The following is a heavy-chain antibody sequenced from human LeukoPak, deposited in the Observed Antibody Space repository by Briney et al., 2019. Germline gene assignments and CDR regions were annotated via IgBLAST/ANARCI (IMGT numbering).Heavy chain of an antibody. V-gene: IGHV4-30-4*01. CDR1: GGSIGGNSY. J-gene: IGHJ4*02. CDR3: ARKFRYYDSSGYYVDY. D-gene: IGHD3-22*01. Sequence: SETLSLTCTVSGGSIGGNSYWSWIRQPPGKGLEWIGYIYYSGSTYCNPSLKSRITMSVDSSKNQFSLNLSSVTAADTAVYYCARKFRYYDSSGYYVDYWGQGTLVTVSS. CDR2: IYYSGST.